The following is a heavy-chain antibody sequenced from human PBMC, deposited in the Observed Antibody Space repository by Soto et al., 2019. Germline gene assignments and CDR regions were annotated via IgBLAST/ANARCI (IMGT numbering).Heavy chain of an antibody. CDR3: ARELSGHCSSTSCYRPNYYMDV. V-gene: IGHV4-31*03. Sequence: SETLSLTCTVSGGSISSGGYYWSWIRQHPGKGLEWIGYIYYSGSTYYNPSLKSRVTISVDTSKNQFSLKLSSVTAADTAVYYCARELSGHCSSTSCYRPNYYMDVWGKGTTVTVSS. CDR2: IYYSGST. D-gene: IGHD2-2*02. CDR1: GGSISSGGYY. J-gene: IGHJ6*03.